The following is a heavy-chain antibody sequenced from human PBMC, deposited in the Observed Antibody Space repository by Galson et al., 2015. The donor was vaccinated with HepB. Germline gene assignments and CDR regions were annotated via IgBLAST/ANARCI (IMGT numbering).Heavy chain of an antibody. Sequence: ETLSLTCTVSAGPVSSGSYYWSWIRQPPGKGLEWIGSINYSGSTNYNPSLKSRVTISVDTAKNQFSLKLSSVTAADTAVYYCARVRDYDFWSGHVSRGVWVDSWGQGTLVTVSS. J-gene: IGHJ4*02. CDR1: AGPVSSGSYY. V-gene: IGHV4-61*01. D-gene: IGHD3-3*01. CDR3: ARVRDYDFWSGHVSRGVWVDS. CDR2: INYSGST.